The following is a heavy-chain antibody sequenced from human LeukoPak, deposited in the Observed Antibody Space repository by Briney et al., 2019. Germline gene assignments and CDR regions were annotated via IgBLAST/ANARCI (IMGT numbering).Heavy chain of an antibody. V-gene: IGHV1-69*13. J-gene: IGHJ4*02. CDR2: IIPIFGTA. D-gene: IGHD6-13*01. CDR3: ARDPGYSSSWYGLYYFDY. CDR1: GGTLSSYA. Sequence: SVKVSCKASGGTLSSYAISWVRQAPGQGLEWMGGIIPIFGTANYAQKFQGRVTITADESTSTAYMELSSLRSEDTAVYYCARDPGYSSSWYGLYYFDYWGQGTLVTVSS.